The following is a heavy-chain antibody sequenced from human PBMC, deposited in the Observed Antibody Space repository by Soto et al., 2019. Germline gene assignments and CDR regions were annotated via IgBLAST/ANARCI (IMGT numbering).Heavy chain of an antibody. CDR1: GFTFSMHA. J-gene: IGHJ4*02. Sequence: EVQLVESGGDLVQPGGSLRLSCAASGFTFSMHAIHWVRQAPGKGLDFVSGLSGNGRSTYYANSVKGRFTISRDNSKNTLYLQMGSLRSEETAVYYCARVRQDYGDYDYWGQGALVNVSS. CDR2: LSGNGRST. D-gene: IGHD4-17*01. V-gene: IGHV3-64*01. CDR3: ARVRQDYGDYDY.